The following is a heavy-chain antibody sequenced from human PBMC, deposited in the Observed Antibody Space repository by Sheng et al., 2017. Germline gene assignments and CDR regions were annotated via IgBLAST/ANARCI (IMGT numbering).Heavy chain of an antibody. CDR2: ISGSGGST. CDR1: GFTFSSYA. D-gene: IGHD6-19*01. V-gene: IGHV3-23*01. CDR3: AKDLKYSSGWPQQNYFDY. Sequence: EVQLLESGGGLVQPGGSLRLSCAASGFTFSSYAMSWVRQAPGKGLEWVSAISGSGGSTYYADSVKGRFTISRDNSKNTLYLQMNSLRAEDTAVYYCAKDLKYSSGWPQQNYFDYWGQGTLVTVSS. J-gene: IGHJ4*02.